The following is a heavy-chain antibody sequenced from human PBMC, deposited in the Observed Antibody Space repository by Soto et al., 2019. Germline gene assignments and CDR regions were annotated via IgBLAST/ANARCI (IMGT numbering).Heavy chain of an antibody. CDR2: TYYKSKWNN. V-gene: IGHV6-1*01. CDR3: TGITWFRGMDV. D-gene: IGHD3-10*01. CDR1: GDSVSSNSAG. J-gene: IGHJ6*02. Sequence: SQTLSLTCVISGDSVSSNSAGWNWIRQSPSRGLEWLGRTYYKSKWNNDYALSVKSRITINPDTSKNQFSLHRYSVTPEDTAVYCCTGITWFRGMDVWGQGTPVTVSS.